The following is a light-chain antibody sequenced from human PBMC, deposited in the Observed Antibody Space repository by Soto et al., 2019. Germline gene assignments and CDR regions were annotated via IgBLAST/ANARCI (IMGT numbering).Light chain of an antibody. CDR2: EVS. Sequence: QSALTQPASVSGSPGQSITISCTGTSSDVGSYNPVSWYQQHPGKAPKLMIYEVSKRPSGVSNRFSGSKSGNTASLTISGLQAEDEADYYCCSYAGTSTPSVFAIGTKLT. CDR1: SSDVGSYNP. CDR3: CSYAGTSTPSV. J-gene: IGLJ1*01. V-gene: IGLV2-23*02.